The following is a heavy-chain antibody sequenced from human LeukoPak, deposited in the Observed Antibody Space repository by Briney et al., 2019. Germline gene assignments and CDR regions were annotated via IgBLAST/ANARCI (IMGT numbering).Heavy chain of an antibody. J-gene: IGHJ4*02. CDR3: ARDSGTTVGYFGY. CDR2: IYSGGNT. V-gene: IGHV3-66*01. Sequence: PGGSLRLSCAASGFTVSTNYMSWVRQAPGKGLEWVSVIYSGGNTYYADSVKGRFTISRDNSKNTLYLQMNSLRAEDTAVYYCARDSGTTVGYFGYWGQGTLVTVSS. CDR1: GFTVSTNY. D-gene: IGHD4-23*01.